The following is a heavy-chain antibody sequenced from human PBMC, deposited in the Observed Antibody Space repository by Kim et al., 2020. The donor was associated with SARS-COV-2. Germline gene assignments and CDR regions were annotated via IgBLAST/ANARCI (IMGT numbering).Heavy chain of an antibody. Sequence: SVKCRFTISRDNSNNMVYLQMNSLRAEDTAMYYCAKAELARETYYGSGSPFDYWGQGTLVTVSS. J-gene: IGHJ4*02. V-gene: IGHV3-30*02. D-gene: IGHD3-10*01. CDR3: AKAELARETYYGSGSPFDY.